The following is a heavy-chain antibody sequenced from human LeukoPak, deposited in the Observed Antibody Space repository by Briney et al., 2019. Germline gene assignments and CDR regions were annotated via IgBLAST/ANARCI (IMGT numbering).Heavy chain of an antibody. CDR3: ARVPIVGAAPGNY. V-gene: IGHV4-39*07. J-gene: IGHJ4*02. CDR1: GGSISSSSYY. Sequence: PPETLSLTCTVSGGSISSSSYYWGWIRQPPGKGLEWIGSIYYSGSTYYNPSLKSRVTISVDTSKNQFSLKLSSVTAADTAVYYCARVPIVGAAPGNYWGQGTLVTVSS. CDR2: IYYSGST. D-gene: IGHD1-26*01.